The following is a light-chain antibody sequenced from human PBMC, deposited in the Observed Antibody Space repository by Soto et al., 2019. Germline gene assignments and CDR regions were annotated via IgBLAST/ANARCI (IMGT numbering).Light chain of an antibody. CDR2: AES. CDR1: QGISNY. Sequence: EIQMAQSPSSLSASVGDRVTITCRASQGISNYLAWYQQKPGKVPKLLIYAESTLQSGVPSRFSGSGSGTDFTLTITSLQPEDVATYYCQQYNSAPFTFGPGTKVDIK. J-gene: IGKJ3*01. V-gene: IGKV1-27*01. CDR3: QQYNSAPFT.